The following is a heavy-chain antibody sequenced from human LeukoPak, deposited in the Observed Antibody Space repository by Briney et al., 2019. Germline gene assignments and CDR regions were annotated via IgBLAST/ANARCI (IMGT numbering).Heavy chain of an antibody. J-gene: IGHJ3*02. CDR1: GGTFSSYA. V-gene: IGHV1-69*05. Sequence: GASVKVSCKASGGTFSSYATSWVRQAPGQGLEWMGGIIPIFGTANYAQKFQGRITITTDESTSTAYMELSSLRSEDTAVYYCARDETSGGHYAFHIWGQGTMVTVSS. CDR2: IIPIFGTA. D-gene: IGHD2-15*01. CDR3: ARDETSGGHYAFHI.